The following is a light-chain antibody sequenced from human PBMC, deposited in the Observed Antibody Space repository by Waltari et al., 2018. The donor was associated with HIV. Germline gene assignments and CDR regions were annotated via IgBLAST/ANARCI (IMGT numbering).Light chain of an antibody. J-gene: IGLJ1*01. Sequence: HSALTQPASVSGSPGQSITLSCTGTSSDVGTYNLVSWYQQHPGKAPKLIIYEVTKRPSGISNRFSGSKSGNTASLTISGLQAEDEADYYCCSYAGSPYVLGSGTKVTVL. V-gene: IGLV2-23*02. CDR2: EVT. CDR1: SSDVGTYNL. CDR3: CSYAGSPYV.